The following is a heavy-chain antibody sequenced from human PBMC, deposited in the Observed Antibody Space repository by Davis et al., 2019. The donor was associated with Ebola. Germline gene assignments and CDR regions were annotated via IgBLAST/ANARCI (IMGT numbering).Heavy chain of an antibody. Sequence: SETLSLTCTVSGGSISSSSYYWGWIRQPPGKGLEWIGSIYYSGSTYYNPSLKSRVTISVDTSKNQFSLKLSSVTAADTAVYYCARGGIAVAGKGWFDPWGQGTLVTVSS. CDR3: ARGGIAVAGKGWFDP. CDR1: GGSISSSSYY. CDR2: IYYSGST. V-gene: IGHV4-39*01. J-gene: IGHJ5*02. D-gene: IGHD6-19*01.